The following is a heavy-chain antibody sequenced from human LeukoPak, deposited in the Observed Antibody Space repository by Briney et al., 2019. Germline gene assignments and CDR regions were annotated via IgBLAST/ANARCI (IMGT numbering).Heavy chain of an antibody. Sequence: GGSLRLSCAASGFTFSTFAMSWVRQAPGKGLEWVSTISSSGSGTYYADSVKGRFTISRDNSNNALYLQMNSPRAEDTAVYYCARDYYGSGKTAFDPWGQGTLVTVSS. D-gene: IGHD3-10*01. V-gene: IGHV3-23*01. CDR1: GFTFSTFA. CDR3: ARDYYGSGKTAFDP. CDR2: ISSSGSGT. J-gene: IGHJ5*02.